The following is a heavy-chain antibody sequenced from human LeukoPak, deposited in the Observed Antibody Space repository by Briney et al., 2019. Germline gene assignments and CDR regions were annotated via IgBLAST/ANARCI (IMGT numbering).Heavy chain of an antibody. D-gene: IGHD3-22*01. Sequence: GGSLRLSCAASGFTFSSYGMHWVRQAPGKGLEWVAVIWYDGSNEYYADSVKGRFTISRDNSKNTLYLQMNSLRAEDTAVYCCARDRYNTMIAVVSYFDYWGQGTLVTVSS. J-gene: IGHJ4*02. V-gene: IGHV3-33*01. CDR1: GFTFSSYG. CDR2: IWYDGSNE. CDR3: ARDRYNTMIAVVSYFDY.